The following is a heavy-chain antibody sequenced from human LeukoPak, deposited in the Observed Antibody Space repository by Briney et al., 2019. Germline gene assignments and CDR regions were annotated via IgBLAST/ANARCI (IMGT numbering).Heavy chain of an antibody. D-gene: IGHD3-22*01. CDR1: GYTFTSYD. CDR2: INPNSGNT. CDR3: ARGREYYDSSGYYVGEIYFQH. J-gene: IGHJ1*01. Sequence: ASVKVSCKASGYTFTSYDINWVRQATGQGLEWMGWINPNSGNTGYAQKFQGRVTMTRNTSISTAYMELSSLRSEDTAVYYCARGREYYDSSGYYVGEIYFQHWGQGTLVTVSS. V-gene: IGHV1-8*01.